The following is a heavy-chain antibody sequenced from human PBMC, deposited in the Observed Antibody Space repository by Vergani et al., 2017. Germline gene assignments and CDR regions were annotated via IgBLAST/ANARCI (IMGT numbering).Heavy chain of an antibody. J-gene: IGHJ4*02. CDR2: IYYSGST. CDR1: GGSISSYY. Sequence: QVQLQESGPGLVKPSETLSLTCTVSGGSISSYYWSWIRQPPGKGLEWIGYIYYSGSTNYNPSLKSRVTISVDTSKNQFSLKLSSVTAADTAVYYCARGRGGMTTVTTGPGLNYFDYWGQGTLVTVSS. V-gene: IGHV4-59*12. D-gene: IGHD4-17*01. CDR3: ARGRGGMTTVTTGPGLNYFDY.